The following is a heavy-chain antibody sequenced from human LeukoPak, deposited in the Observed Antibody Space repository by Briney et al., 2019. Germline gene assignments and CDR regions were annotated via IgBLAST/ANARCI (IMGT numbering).Heavy chain of an antibody. CDR3: AKGAGPPWFDP. CDR2: MSSSGIS. Sequence: NPSETLSLTCTVSGGSISSYFWSWIRQPAGKGLEWIGRMSSSGISTYSPSLKSRVTISIDTSRNQFSMNLNSVTAADTAVYYCAKGAGPPWFDPWGQGTLVTVSS. V-gene: IGHV4-4*07. J-gene: IGHJ5*02. CDR1: GGSISSYF. D-gene: IGHD6-19*01.